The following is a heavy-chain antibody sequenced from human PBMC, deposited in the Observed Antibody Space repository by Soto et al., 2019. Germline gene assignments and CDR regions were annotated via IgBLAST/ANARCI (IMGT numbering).Heavy chain of an antibody. J-gene: IGHJ4*02. Sequence: QVQLQESGPGLVKPSEILSLTCTVSGGSVSSGSYYWSWIRQPPGKGLEWIGYIYYSGSTNYNPSLKSRVTISVDTSKNQFSLKLSSVTAADTAVYYCARSSGYYFDYWGQGTLVTVSS. V-gene: IGHV4-61*01. D-gene: IGHD6-25*01. CDR2: IYYSGST. CDR3: ARSSGYYFDY. CDR1: GGSVSSGSYY.